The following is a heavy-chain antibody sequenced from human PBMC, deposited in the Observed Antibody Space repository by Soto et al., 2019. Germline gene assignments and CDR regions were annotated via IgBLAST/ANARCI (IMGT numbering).Heavy chain of an antibody. Sequence: GASVKVSCKASGGTFSSYAISWVRQAPGQGLEWMGGIIPIFGTANYAQKFQGRVTITADESTSTAYMELSSLRSEDTAVYYCARDLRKQLVSRNWFDPWGPGTLVTVSS. CDR3: ARDLRKQLVSRNWFDP. V-gene: IGHV1-69*13. CDR1: GGTFSSYA. J-gene: IGHJ5*02. CDR2: IIPIFGTA. D-gene: IGHD6-6*01.